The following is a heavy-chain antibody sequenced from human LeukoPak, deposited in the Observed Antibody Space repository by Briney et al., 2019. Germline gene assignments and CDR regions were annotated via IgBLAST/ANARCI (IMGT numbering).Heavy chain of an antibody. CDR3: ARRGKGQQLVPFDI. CDR1: GGSLSSGTYF. D-gene: IGHD6-13*01. J-gene: IGHJ3*02. Sequence: SETLSLTCTVSGGSLSSGTYFWSWIRQPAGKGLEWIGRIYTSGSTNYNPSLKSRVTMSVDTSKNQFSLKLSSVTAADTVVYYCARRGKGQQLVPFDIWGQGTMVTVSS. V-gene: IGHV4-61*02. CDR2: IYTSGST.